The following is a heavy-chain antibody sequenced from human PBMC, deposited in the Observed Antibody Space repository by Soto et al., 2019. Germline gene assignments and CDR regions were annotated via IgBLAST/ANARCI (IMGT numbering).Heavy chain of an antibody. V-gene: IGHV2-5*01. Sequence: QITLKETGPTLVKPTQTLTLTCTFSGFSLTSGVVGVGWIRQPPGEPLEWLALIYCNDEQYCNPSLRNRLTITRDTSKTQVVLTMTNMDPVDTATYYCAHRLPGPSGYDVWGQGTTVTVSS. CDR1: GFSLTSGVVG. CDR2: IYCNDEQ. CDR3: AHRLPGPSGYDV. D-gene: IGHD6-13*01. J-gene: IGHJ6*02.